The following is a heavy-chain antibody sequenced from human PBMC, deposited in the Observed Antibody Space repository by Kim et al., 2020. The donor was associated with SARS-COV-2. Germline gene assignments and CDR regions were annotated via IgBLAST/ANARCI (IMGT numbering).Heavy chain of an antibody. CDR1: GFTFDDYA. J-gene: IGHJ6*02. CDR3: AKVRGAHYYYYGMDV. D-gene: IGHD3-16*01. V-gene: IGHV3-9*01. Sequence: GGSLRLSCAASGFTFDDYAMHWVRQAPGKGLEWVSGISWNSGSIGYADSVKGRFTISRDNAKNSLYLQMNSLRAEDTALYYCAKVRGAHYYYYGMDVWGQGTTVTVSS. CDR2: ISWNSGSI.